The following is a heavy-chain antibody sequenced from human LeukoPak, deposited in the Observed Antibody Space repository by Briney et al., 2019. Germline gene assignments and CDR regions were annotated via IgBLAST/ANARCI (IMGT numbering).Heavy chain of an antibody. Sequence: PSETLSLTCTVSGGSISSYYWSWIRQPAGKGLAWIGRIYTSGSTNYNPSLKSRVTMSVDTSKNQFSLKLTSVTAADTAVYYCARDAALSGYYYYYMDVWGKGTTVTVSS. D-gene: IGHD6-13*01. J-gene: IGHJ6*03. CDR2: IYTSGST. V-gene: IGHV4-4*07. CDR3: ARDAALSGYYYYYMDV. CDR1: GGSISSYY.